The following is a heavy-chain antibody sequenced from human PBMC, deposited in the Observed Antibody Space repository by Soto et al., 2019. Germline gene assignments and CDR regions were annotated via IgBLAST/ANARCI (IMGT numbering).Heavy chain of an antibody. CDR3: ARDKAYYSGKAGHYCYGFDV. Sequence: SETLSLTCAVSGGSVTSGSYYWSWVRQSPETGLEWIGEVFYSGTTKYNPSLRGRVTISVDRPKNQFSLKLTSVTAADTATYYCARDKAYYSGKAGHYCYGFDVWGQGTTVTVSS. CDR2: VFYSGTT. CDR1: GGSVTSGSYY. V-gene: IGHV4-61*01. D-gene: IGHD3-16*02. J-gene: IGHJ6*02.